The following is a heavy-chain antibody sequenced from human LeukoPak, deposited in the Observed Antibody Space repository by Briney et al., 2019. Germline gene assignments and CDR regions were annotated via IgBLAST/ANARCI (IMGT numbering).Heavy chain of an antibody. D-gene: IGHD2-2*01. J-gene: IGHJ2*01. CDR3: ARGLAVVVPAAMRHWYFDL. CDR1: GGSISSSSYY. CDR2: IYHSGST. V-gene: IGHV4-39*07. Sequence: SETLSLTCTVSGGSISSSSYYWGWIRQPPGKGLEWIGYIYHSGSTYYNPSLKSRVTISVDRSKNQFSLKLSSVTAADTAVYYCARGLAVVVPAAMRHWYFDLWGRGTLVTVSS.